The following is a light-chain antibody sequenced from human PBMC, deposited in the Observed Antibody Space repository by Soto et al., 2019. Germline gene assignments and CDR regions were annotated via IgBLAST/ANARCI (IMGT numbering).Light chain of an antibody. V-gene: IGKV3-20*01. J-gene: IGKJ2*01. CDR1: QSISSSY. CDR3: QQYGGSPAYT. Sequence: EIVLTQSPGTLSLSPGERATLSCRASQSISSSYLAWYQQKLGQAPRLLIYVASSRATGIPDRFSGSGSGTDFTLTISRLEPEDFAVYYCQQYGGSPAYTFGQGTKLEIQ. CDR2: VAS.